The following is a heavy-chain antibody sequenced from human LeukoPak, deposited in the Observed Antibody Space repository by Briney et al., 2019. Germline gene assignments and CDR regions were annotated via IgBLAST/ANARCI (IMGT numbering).Heavy chain of an antibody. CDR2: ISGSGGST. CDR3: AKLGQQLVEFGMDV. Sequence: GGSLRLSCAASGFTFSSYAMSWVRQAPGKGLEWVSAISGSGGSTYYADSVKGRFTISRDNSKNTLYLRMNSLRAEDTAVYYCAKLGQQLVEFGMDVWGQGTTVTVSS. J-gene: IGHJ6*02. V-gene: IGHV3-23*01. CDR1: GFTFSSYA. D-gene: IGHD6-13*01.